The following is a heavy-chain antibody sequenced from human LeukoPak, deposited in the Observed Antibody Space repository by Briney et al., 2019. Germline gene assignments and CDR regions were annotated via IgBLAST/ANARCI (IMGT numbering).Heavy chain of an antibody. CDR2: MNPNSGGT. V-gene: IGHV1-2*02. J-gene: IGHJ4*02. Sequence: GASVKVSCKASGYTFTSYDINWVRQATGQGLEWMGWMNPNSGGTNYAQKFQGRVTMTRDTSISTAYMELSSLRSEDTAVYYCAREAFNYDILTGYMAFDYWGQGTLVTVSS. CDR1: GYTFTSYD. CDR3: AREAFNYDILTGYMAFDY. D-gene: IGHD3-9*01.